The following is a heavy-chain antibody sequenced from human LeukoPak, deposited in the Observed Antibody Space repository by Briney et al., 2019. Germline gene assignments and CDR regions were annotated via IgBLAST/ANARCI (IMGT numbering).Heavy chain of an antibody. CDR3: ARSRITMVRGVITMYYFDY. V-gene: IGHV3-7*01. J-gene: IGHJ4*02. CDR2: IKQDGSEK. D-gene: IGHD3-10*01. CDR1: GFTFSAYW. Sequence: GGSLGLSCAASGFTFSAYWMSWVRQAPGKGLEWVANIKQDGSEKYYVDSVKGRFTISRDNAKNSLYLQMNSLRAEDTAVYYCARSRITMVRGVITMYYFDYWGQGTLVTVSS.